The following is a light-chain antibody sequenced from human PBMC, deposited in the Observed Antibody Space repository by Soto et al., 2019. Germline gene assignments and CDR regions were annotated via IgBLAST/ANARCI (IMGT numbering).Light chain of an antibody. Sequence: EIVMTQSPATLSVSPGERDTLSCRASQSVNSNYLAWYQQKPGQAPRLLFYGASTGATGLPARFSGSGSGTEFTLTINSLQAEDCAVYYCQQYYNRPRTFGQGTRLEIK. CDR2: GAS. V-gene: IGKV3-15*01. CDR1: QSVNSN. J-gene: IGKJ5*01. CDR3: QQYYNRPRT.